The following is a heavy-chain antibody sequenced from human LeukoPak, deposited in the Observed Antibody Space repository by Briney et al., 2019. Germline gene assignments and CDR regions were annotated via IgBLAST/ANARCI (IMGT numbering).Heavy chain of an antibody. V-gene: IGHV3-21*01. D-gene: IGHD1-26*01. Sequence: KAGGSLRLSCAASGFTFSSYSMNWVRQAPGKGLEWVSSISSSSSYIYYADSVKGRFTISRDNAKNSLYLQMNSLRAEDTAVYYCARDDSSGSYFSGDYWGQGTLVTVSS. CDR3: ARDDSSGSYFSGDY. CDR2: ISSSSSYI. J-gene: IGHJ4*02. CDR1: GFTFSSYS.